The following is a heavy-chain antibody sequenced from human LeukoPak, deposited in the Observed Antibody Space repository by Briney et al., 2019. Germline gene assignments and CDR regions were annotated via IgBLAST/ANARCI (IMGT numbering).Heavy chain of an antibody. D-gene: IGHD3-3*01. V-gene: IGHV1-8*03. CDR3: ARGPSYDFWSGYLGGSDY. Sequence: ASVKVSCKASGYTFTSYDINWVRQATGQGLEWMGWINPNSGNTGYAQKFQGRVTITRNTSISTAYMELSSLRSEDTAVYYCARGPSYDFWSGYLGGSDYWGQGTLVTVSS. J-gene: IGHJ4*02. CDR2: INPNSGNT. CDR1: GYTFTSYD.